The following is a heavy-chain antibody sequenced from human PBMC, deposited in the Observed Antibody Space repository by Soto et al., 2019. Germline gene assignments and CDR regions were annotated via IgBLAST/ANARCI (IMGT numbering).Heavy chain of an antibody. J-gene: IGHJ4*02. Sequence: QVQLQQCGAGLLKPSETLSLTCAVYGGSFSGYYWSWIRQPPGKGLEWIGAINHSRSTNYNPSLKRRVTISVDTSKNQFSLKLSSVTAADTAVYYCARSSLLRVVEWLSPGLYYFDYWGQGTLVTVSS. CDR3: ARSSLLRVVEWLSPGLYYFDY. CDR2: INHSRST. CDR1: GGSFSGYY. D-gene: IGHD3-3*01. V-gene: IGHV4-34*01.